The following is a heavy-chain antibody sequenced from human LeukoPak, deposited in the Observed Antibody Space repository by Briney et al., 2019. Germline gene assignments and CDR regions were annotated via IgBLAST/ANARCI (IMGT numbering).Heavy chain of an antibody. J-gene: IGHJ4*02. CDR1: GGSISSYY. D-gene: IGHD2-2*01. Sequence: PSETLSLTCTVSGGSISSYYWSWIRQPPGKGLEWIGYIYYSGSTNYNPSLKSRVTISVDTSKNQFSLKLSSVTAADTAVYYCARVESSWLEAYYFDYWGQGTLVTVSS. V-gene: IGHV4-59*01. CDR3: ARVESSWLEAYYFDY. CDR2: IYYSGST.